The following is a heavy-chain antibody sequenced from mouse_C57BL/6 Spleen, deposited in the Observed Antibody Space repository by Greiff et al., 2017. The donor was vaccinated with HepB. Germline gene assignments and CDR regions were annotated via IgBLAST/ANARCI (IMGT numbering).Heavy chain of an antibody. V-gene: IGHV14-4*01. J-gene: IGHJ2*01. CDR1: GFNIKDDY. Sequence: VQLQQSGAELVRPGASVKLSCTASGFNIKDDYMHWVKQRPEQGLEWIGWIDPENGDTEYASKFQGKATITADTSSNTAYLQLSSLTSEDTAVYYCTTGATVVATENYFDYWGQGTTLTVSS. CDR2: IDPENGDT. CDR3: TTGATVVATENYFDY. D-gene: IGHD1-1*01.